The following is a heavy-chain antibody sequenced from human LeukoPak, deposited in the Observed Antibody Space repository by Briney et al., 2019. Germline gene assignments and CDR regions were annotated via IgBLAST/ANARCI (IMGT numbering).Heavy chain of an antibody. CDR1: GFTFSSYA. CDR2: ISGSGGST. D-gene: IGHD1-26*01. V-gene: IGHV3-23*01. J-gene: IGHJ4*02. CDR3: AKDRELLIVSHLDY. Sequence: PGGSLRLSCAASGFTFSSYAMSWFRQAPGKGLEWVSAISGSGGSTYYADSVKGRFTISRDNSKNTLYLQMNSLRAEDTAVYYCAKDRELLIVSHLDYWGQGTLVTVSS.